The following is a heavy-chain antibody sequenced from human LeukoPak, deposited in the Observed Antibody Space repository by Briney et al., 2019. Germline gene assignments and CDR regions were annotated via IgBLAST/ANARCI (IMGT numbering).Heavy chain of an antibody. V-gene: IGHV3-30-3*01. CDR3: ARDGGDIVVVPAADYYYYYGMDV. J-gene: IGHJ6*02. D-gene: IGHD2-2*01. Sequence: PGGSLRLPCAASGFTFSSYAMHWVRQAPGKGLEWVAVISYDGSNKYYADSVKGRFTISRDNSKNTLYLQMNSLRAEDTAVYYCARDGGDIVVVPAADYYYYYGMDVWGQGTTVTVSS. CDR1: GFTFSSYA. CDR2: ISYDGSNK.